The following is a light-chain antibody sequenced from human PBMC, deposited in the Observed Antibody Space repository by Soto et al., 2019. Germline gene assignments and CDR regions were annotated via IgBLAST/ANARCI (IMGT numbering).Light chain of an antibody. CDR3: QQYNTYWT. J-gene: IGKJ1*01. Sequence: DIQMTQSPSILRASVRDRVSITCRASHTISSWLAWYQQKPGKAPKLLIYDVSSLESGVPSRFSGSGSGTEFPLTISSLQPDDSATYYCQQYNTYWTFGQGTKVDIK. V-gene: IGKV1-5*01. CDR2: DVS. CDR1: HTISSW.